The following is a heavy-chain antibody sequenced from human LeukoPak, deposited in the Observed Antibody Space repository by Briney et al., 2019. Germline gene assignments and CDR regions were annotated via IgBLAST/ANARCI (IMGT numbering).Heavy chain of an antibody. V-gene: IGHV3-48*04. CDR3: AELGITMIGGV. J-gene: IGHJ6*04. CDR2: ISSSGSTI. Sequence: PGGSLRLSCAASGFTFTAYTINWVRQAPGKGLEWVSYISSSGSTIYYADSMKGRFTISRDNAKNSLYLQMNSLRAEDTAVYYCAELGITMIGGVWGKGTTVTISS. CDR1: GFTFTAYT. D-gene: IGHD3-10*02.